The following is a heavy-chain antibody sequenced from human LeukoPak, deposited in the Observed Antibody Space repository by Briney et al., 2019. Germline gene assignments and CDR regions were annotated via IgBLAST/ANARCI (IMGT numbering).Heavy chain of an antibody. D-gene: IGHD1-7*01. CDR2: IYESGTI. J-gene: IGHJ5*02. CDR1: GGSITGGGYA. V-gene: IGHV4-30-2*01. CDR3: ARGPHLELGLYWFDP. Sequence: SQTLSLTCAVSGGSITGGGYAWSWIRQPPGKGLEWIGYIYESGTIFSNPSLRTRLTMSVDKSKNQFSLQLTSVTAADTAVYYCARGPHLELGLYWFDPWGHGTLVIV.